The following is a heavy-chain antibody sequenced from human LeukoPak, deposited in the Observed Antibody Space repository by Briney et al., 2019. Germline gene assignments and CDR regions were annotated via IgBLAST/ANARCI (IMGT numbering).Heavy chain of an antibody. CDR2: IYYTGST. J-gene: IGHJ6*02. V-gene: IGHV4-59*08. D-gene: IGHD2/OR15-2a*01. CDR1: GGSISDYF. CDR3: ARHDPVGHFLRGMDV. Sequence: SETLSLTCAVSGGSISDYFWSWSRQPPGKGLEWIGYIYYTGSTIYNPSLRSRVTMSVDVSKNQFSLNLSSVTAADTAVYYCARHDPVGHFLRGMDVWGQGTTVTVSS.